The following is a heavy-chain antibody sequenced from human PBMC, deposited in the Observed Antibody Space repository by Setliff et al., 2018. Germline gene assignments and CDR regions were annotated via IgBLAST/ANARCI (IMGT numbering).Heavy chain of an antibody. J-gene: IGHJ3*02. CDR1: GGSISSYY. Sequence: SETLSLTCTVSGGSISSYYWSWIRQPPGKGLEWIGYIYYSGSTNYNPSLKSRVTISVGTSKNQFSLKLSSVTAADTAVYYCARGGNDYKWGAFDIWGQGTMVTVS. CDR3: ARGGNDYKWGAFDI. V-gene: IGHV4-59*01. CDR2: IYYSGST. D-gene: IGHD4-4*01.